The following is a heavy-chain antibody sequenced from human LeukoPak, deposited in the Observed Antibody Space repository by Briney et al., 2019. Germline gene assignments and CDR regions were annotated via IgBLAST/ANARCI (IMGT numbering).Heavy chain of an antibody. CDR2: IYTSGST. CDR3: AREDYDILTGYPN. D-gene: IGHD3-9*01. V-gene: IGHV4-4*07. CDR1: GGSISSYY. Sequence: SETLSLTCTASGGSISSYYWSWIRQPAGNGLEWIGRIYTSGSTNYNPSLKSRVTMSVDTSKNQFSLKLSSLTAADTAVYYFAREDYDILTGYPNWGQGTLVTVSS. J-gene: IGHJ4*02.